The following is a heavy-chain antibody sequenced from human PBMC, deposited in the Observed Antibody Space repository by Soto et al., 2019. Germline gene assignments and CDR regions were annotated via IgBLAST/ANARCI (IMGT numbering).Heavy chain of an antibody. CDR1: GDTVTKYG. V-gene: IGHV1-18*01. D-gene: IGHD6-19*01. Sequence: QVQLVQSGGEVKKPGASVKVSCKASGDTVTKYGISWVRQAPGQGLEWLGWISFYNGHTNYALKFQDRITFTTDTSTNTASIELRSLTSDDTAVYYCASATSIAVAGKETWGQGTLVSGSS. CDR2: ISFYNGHT. CDR3: ASATSIAVAGKET. J-gene: IGHJ4*02.